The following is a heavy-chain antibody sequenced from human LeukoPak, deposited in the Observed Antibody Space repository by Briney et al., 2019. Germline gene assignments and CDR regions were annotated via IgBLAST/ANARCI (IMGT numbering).Heavy chain of an antibody. D-gene: IGHD6-13*01. CDR2: ISSSSTTI. Sequence: GGSLRLSCEASKFTFSLYNMNWVRQAPGKGLEWVSYISSSSTTIYYADSVKGRFTISRDNAKSSLFLQMNSLRDEDTAVYYCARGYSTTWTYGDYWGQGTLVTVSS. CDR1: KFTFSLYN. CDR3: ARGYSTTWTYGDY. J-gene: IGHJ4*02. V-gene: IGHV3-48*02.